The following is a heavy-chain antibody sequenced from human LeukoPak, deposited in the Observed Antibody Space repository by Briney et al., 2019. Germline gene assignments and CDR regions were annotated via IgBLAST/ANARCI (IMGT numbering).Heavy chain of an antibody. CDR2: ISWNSGNI. D-gene: IGHD3-10*01. Sequence: GGSLRLSCAASGFTFHDSAMHWVQQAPGKGLEWVSSISWNSGNIGYADSVKGRFTISRDNVKNSLYLQMNSLKAEDTALYYCATGPNYYGTFDYRGQGTLVTVSS. J-gene: IGHJ4*02. V-gene: IGHV3-9*01. CDR3: ATGPNYYGTFDY. CDR1: GFTFHDSA.